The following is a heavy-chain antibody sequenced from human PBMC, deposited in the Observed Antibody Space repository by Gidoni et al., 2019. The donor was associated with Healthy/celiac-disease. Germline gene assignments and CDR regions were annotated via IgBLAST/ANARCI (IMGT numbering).Heavy chain of an antibody. CDR2: ISGRGAGT. V-gene: IGHV3-23*01. J-gene: IGHJ6*02. CDR3: AHMSPREGAPGMDV. CDR1: GFTFRNYA. D-gene: IGHD1-26*01. Sequence: EVQLLESGGGLVQPGGSLSLSCVVSGFTFRNYAMSWVRQAPGKGLGGVSAISGRGAGTYYADSVKGRFTISRDNSKNTLYLQMKRLRAEDAAVYYCAHMSPREGAPGMDVWGQGTTVTVSS.